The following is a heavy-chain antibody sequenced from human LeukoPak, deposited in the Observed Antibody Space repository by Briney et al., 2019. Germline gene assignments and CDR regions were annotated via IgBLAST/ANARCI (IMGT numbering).Heavy chain of an antibody. J-gene: IGHJ3*02. CDR1: GFTFSSYA. D-gene: IGHD5-24*01. CDR3: ARDGPNQRWLQPDAFDI. Sequence: PGGSLRLSCAASGFTFSSYAMSWVRQAPGKGLEWVSYISSSGSTIYYADSVKGRFTISRDNAKNSLYLQMNSLRAEDTAVYYCARDGPNQRWLQPDAFDIWGQGTMVTVSS. V-gene: IGHV3-48*04. CDR2: ISSSGSTI.